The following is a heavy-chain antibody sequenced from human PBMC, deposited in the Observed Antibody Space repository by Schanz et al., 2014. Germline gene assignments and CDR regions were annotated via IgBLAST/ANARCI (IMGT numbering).Heavy chain of an antibody. Sequence: QVQLLESGGGLFKPGGSLRLSCAGSGFTFADYYMTWIRQAPGKGLEWMGWISADNGNTNYAQRLQGRVTMTTDTSTSTAYMELRSLRSDDTAVYYCARGGDYIVVLVAVTREYYYHAMDVWGQGTTVTVSS. J-gene: IGHJ6*02. V-gene: IGHV1-18*04. CDR1: GFTFADYY. CDR3: ARGGDYIVVLVAVTREYYYHAMDV. D-gene: IGHD2-15*01. CDR2: ISADNGNT.